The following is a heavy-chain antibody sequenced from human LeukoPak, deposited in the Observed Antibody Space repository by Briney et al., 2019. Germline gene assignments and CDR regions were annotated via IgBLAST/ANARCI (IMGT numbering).Heavy chain of an antibody. D-gene: IGHD2-15*01. CDR1: GGSISSYY. Sequence: SETLSLTCTVSGGSISSYYWSWIRQPPGKGLEWIGYIYYSGSTNYNPSLKSRVTISVDTSKNQFSLKLSPVTAADTAVYYCARGTCSGGSCCFDYWGQGTLVTVSS. J-gene: IGHJ4*02. CDR3: ARGTCSGGSCCFDY. CDR2: IYYSGST. V-gene: IGHV4-59*08.